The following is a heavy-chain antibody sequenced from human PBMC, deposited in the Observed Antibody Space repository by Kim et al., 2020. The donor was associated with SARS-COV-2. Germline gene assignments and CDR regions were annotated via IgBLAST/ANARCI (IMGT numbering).Heavy chain of an antibody. D-gene: IGHD4-17*01. Sequence: YAESVQGRFTIPRDKSKNTLYLQMNSLRAEDTAVYYCAKTDYGDSGLFDYWGQGTLVTVSS. CDR3: AKTDYGDSGLFDY. J-gene: IGHJ4*02. V-gene: IGHV3-33*03.